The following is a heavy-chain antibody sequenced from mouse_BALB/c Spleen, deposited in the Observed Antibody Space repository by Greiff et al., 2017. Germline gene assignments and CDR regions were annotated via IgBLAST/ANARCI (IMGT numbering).Heavy chain of an antibody. CDR3: TRPHYGSSSAWFAY. J-gene: IGHJ3*01. CDR1: GYTFTSYY. CDR2: INPSNGGT. Sequence: VQLQQSGAELVKPGASVKLSCKASGYTFTSYYMYWVKQRPGQGLEWIGEINPSNGGTNFNEKFKSKATLTVDKSSSTAYMQLSSLTSEDSAVYYCTRPHYGSSSAWFAYWGQGTLVTVSA. D-gene: IGHD1-1*01. V-gene: IGHV1S81*02.